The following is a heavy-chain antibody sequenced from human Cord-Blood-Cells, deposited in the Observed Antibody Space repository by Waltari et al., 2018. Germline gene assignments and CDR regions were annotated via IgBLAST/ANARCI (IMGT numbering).Heavy chain of an antibody. J-gene: IGHJ4*02. CDR3: ARHRKRVRGVIDY. CDR1: GGSFSGYY. Sequence: QVQLQQWGAGLLKPSETLSLTCAVYGGSFSGYYWSWISQPPGKGLEWIGEINHSGSTNYNPSLKSRVTISVDTSKNQFSLKLSSVTAADTAVYYCARHRKRVRGVIDYWGQGTLVTVSS. CDR2: INHSGST. V-gene: IGHV4-34*01. D-gene: IGHD3-10*01.